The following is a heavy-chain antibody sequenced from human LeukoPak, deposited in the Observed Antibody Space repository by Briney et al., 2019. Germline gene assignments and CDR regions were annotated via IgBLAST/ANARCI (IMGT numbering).Heavy chain of an antibody. D-gene: IGHD3-3*01. Sequence: GGSLRLSCAASGFTFSSYGMHWVRQAPGKGLEWVAVISYDGSNKFYADSVKGRFTISRDNSKNTLYLQMNSLRAEDTAVYYCARGDRVYYDFWSGYYEMDVWGKGTTVTVSS. CDR1: GFTFSSYG. CDR2: ISYDGSNK. CDR3: ARGDRVYYDFWSGYYEMDV. J-gene: IGHJ6*04. V-gene: IGHV3-30*19.